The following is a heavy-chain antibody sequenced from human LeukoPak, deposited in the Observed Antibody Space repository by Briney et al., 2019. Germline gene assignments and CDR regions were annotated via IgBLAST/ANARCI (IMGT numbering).Heavy chain of an antibody. D-gene: IGHD1-26*01. V-gene: IGHV5-51*01. J-gene: IGHJ4*02. CDR3: ARGGLVGSTKNYFDY. CDR1: GYSFTTYW. CDR2: IYPGDSDT. Sequence: GESLKISCKASGYSFTTYWIGWVRQMPGKGLEWMGIIYPGDSDTRYSPSFQGQVTISADKSITTAYLQWSSLKASDTAMYYCARGGLVGSTKNYFDYRGQGTLVTVSS.